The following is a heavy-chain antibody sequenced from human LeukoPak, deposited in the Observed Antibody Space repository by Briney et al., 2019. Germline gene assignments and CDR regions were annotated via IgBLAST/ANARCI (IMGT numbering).Heavy chain of an antibody. CDR1: GFTFTSSA. V-gene: IGHV1-58*01. J-gene: IGHJ3*01. Sequence: SSVKVSCKASGFTFTSSAVQWVRQARGQHLEWIGWIVVGSGNTNYAQKFQERVTITRGMSTSTVYMELSSLRSEDTAVYYCAAEGRPTVVTFRKGAVDLWGQGTMVTVSS. CDR2: IVVGSGNT. D-gene: IGHD4-23*01. CDR3: AAEGRPTVVTFRKGAVDL.